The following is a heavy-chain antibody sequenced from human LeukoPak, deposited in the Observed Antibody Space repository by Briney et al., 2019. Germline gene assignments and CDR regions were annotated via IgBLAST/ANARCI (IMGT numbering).Heavy chain of an antibody. CDR1: GFTFSSYA. CDR3: AKDYSGYYDSSGYYSDDAFDI. D-gene: IGHD3-22*01. V-gene: IGHV3-23*01. CDR2: ISGRGGST. Sequence: GVSLRLSCAASGFTFSSYAMSGVRQATGKGLEGFSAISGRGGSTYYADSVKGRFTISRDNSKNTLYLQMNSLRAEDTAVYYCAKDYSGYYDSSGYYSDDAFDIWGQGTMVTVSS. J-gene: IGHJ3*02.